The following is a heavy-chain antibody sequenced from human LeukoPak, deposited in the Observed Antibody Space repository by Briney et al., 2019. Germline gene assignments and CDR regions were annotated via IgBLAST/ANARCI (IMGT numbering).Heavy chain of an antibody. CDR1: GFTFSSYE. CDR3: ARDRVGGADKYYSYYYGMDV. Sequence: GGSLRLSCAASGFTFSSYEMNWVRQAPGKGLEWVSYISSSGSTIYYADSVKGRFTISRDNAKNSLYLQMNSLRAEDTAVYYCARDRVGGADKYYSYYYGMDVWAKGPRSPSP. D-gene: IGHD3-16*01. V-gene: IGHV3-48*03. CDR2: ISSSGSTI. J-gene: IGHJ6*02.